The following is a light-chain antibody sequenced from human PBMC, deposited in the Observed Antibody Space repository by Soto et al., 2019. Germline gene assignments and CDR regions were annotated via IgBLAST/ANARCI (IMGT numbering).Light chain of an antibody. CDR2: RDN. V-gene: IGLV1-47*01. J-gene: IGLJ1*01. CDR1: ISNIATNY. CDR3: AAWDDTVRSYV. Sequence: QSVLTQPPSVSGTPGQRVTISCSGGISNIATNYVHWFQQLPGTAPKVLSNRDNQRPSGVPDRFSGSESGTSASLAISGLRSEDEAEYYCAAWDDTVRSYVFGTGTKLTVL.